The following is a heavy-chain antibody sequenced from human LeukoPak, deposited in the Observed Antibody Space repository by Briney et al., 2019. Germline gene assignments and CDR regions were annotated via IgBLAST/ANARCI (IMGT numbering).Heavy chain of an antibody. D-gene: IGHD2-2*01. CDR2: INHSGST. Sequence: SETLSLTCAVYGGSFSGYYWSWIRQPPGKGLEWIGEINHSGSTNYNPSLKSRVTISVDTSKNQFSLKLSSVTAADTAVYYCTASRYCSSTSRHPLDYYYYYMDVWGKGTTVTVSS. J-gene: IGHJ6*03. CDR1: GGSFSGYY. V-gene: IGHV4-34*01. CDR3: TASRYCSSTSRHPLDYYYYYMDV.